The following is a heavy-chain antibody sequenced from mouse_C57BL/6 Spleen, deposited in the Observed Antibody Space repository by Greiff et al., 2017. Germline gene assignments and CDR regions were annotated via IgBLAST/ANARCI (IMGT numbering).Heavy chain of an antibody. CDR1: GYTFTSYW. J-gene: IGHJ1*03. V-gene: IGHV1-50*01. Sequence: QVQLQQPGAELVKPGASVKLSCKASGYTFTSYWMQWVKQRPGQGLEWIGEIDPSDSYTNYNQKFKGKATLTVDTSSSTAYMQLSSLTSEDSAVYYCARWWLLRNWYFDVWGTGTTVTVSS. CDR2: IDPSDSYT. D-gene: IGHD2-3*01. CDR3: ARWWLLRNWYFDV.